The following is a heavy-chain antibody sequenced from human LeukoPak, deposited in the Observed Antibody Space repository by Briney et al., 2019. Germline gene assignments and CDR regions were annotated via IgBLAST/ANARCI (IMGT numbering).Heavy chain of an antibody. V-gene: IGHV3-48*01. CDR1: GFTFSSYS. D-gene: IGHD2-15*01. CDR3: ARDRGKGVAANAFDI. J-gene: IGHJ3*02. CDR2: ISSSSTI. Sequence: GGSLRLSCAASGFTFSSYSMNWVRQAPGKGLEWVSYISSSSTIYYADSVKGRFTISRDNAKNSLYLQMNSLRAEDTAVYYCARDRGKGVAANAFDIWGQGTMVTVSS.